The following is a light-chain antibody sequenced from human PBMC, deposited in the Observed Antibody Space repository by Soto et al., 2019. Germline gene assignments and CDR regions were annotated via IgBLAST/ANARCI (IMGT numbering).Light chain of an antibody. CDR1: SSDVGYYNY. CDR2: EVS. V-gene: IGLV2-14*01. Sequence: QSALTQPASVSGSPGQSITISCTGTSSDVGYYNYVSWYQHHPGKAPKLIIYEVSNRPSGVSNRFSGSKSGNTASLTISGLQAEDEADYSCSSYTTSSTQVFGGGTQLTVL. J-gene: IGLJ2*01. CDR3: SSYTTSSTQV.